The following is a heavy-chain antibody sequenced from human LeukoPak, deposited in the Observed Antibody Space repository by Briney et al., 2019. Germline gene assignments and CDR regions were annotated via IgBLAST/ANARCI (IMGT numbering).Heavy chain of an antibody. J-gene: IGHJ3*02. CDR1: GGSISSGGYY. D-gene: IGHD3-10*01. V-gene: IGHV4-31*03. CDR2: IYYSGST. CDR3: ARCIGLGFGDLEPPPAFDI. Sequence: PSETLSLTCTVSGGSISSGGYYWSWIRQHPGKGLEWIGYIYYSGSTYYNPSLKSRVTISVDTSKNQFSLKLSSVTAADTAVYYCARCIGLGFGDLEPPPAFDIWGQGTMVTVSS.